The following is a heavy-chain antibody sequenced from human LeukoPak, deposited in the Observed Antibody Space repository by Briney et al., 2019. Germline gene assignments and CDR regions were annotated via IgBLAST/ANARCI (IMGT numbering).Heavy chain of an antibody. CDR3: ARIRYGGYAYFDY. Sequence: GGSLRLSCAASGFTFSDYYMSWIRRAPGKGLEWLSYITSSSSYTNYADSVKGRFTISRDNAKNSLYLQMNSLRAEDTAVYYCARIRYGGYAYFDYWGQGNLVTVSS. D-gene: IGHD5-12*01. CDR1: GFTFSDYY. CDR2: ITSSSSYT. J-gene: IGHJ4*02. V-gene: IGHV3-11*03.